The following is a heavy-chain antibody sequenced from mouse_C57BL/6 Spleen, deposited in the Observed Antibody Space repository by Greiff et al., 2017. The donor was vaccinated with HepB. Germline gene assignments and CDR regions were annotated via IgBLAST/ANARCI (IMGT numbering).Heavy chain of an antibody. CDR1: GYTFTSYW. D-gene: IGHD2-5*01. J-gene: IGHJ2*01. V-gene: IGHV1-64*01. CDR2: IHPNSGST. Sequence: QVQLQQPGAELVKPGASVKLSCKASGYTFTSYWMHWVKQRPGQGLEWIGMIHPNSGSTNYNEKFKSKATLTVDKSSSTAYMQLSSLTSEDSAVYYCSRAYYSNYVPWYWGQGTTLTVSS. CDR3: SRAYYSNYVPWY.